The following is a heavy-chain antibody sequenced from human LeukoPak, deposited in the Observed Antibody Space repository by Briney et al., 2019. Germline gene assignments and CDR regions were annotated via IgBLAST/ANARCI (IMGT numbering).Heavy chain of an antibody. Sequence: GESLKISCKGSGYSFASYWIAWVLQTPGKGREWRGIIYPGDSDTRYSPSFQGQVTISADKSMSTAYLQWSGLKASDTAKYYCARQDGRVLYYFDYWGQGTLVTVSS. V-gene: IGHV5-51*01. CDR2: IYPGDSDT. J-gene: IGHJ4*02. CDR1: GYSFASYW. D-gene: IGHD5-24*01. CDR3: ARQDGRVLYYFDY.